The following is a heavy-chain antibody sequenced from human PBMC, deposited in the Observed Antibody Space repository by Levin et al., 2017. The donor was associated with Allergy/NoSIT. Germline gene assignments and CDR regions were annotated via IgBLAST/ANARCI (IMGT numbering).Heavy chain of an antibody. CDR1: GFTFSDYS. V-gene: IGHV3-23*01. J-gene: IGHJ5*01. Sequence: GGSLRLSCAASGFTFSDYSISWVRQAPGKELEWVSTIRSSGGSTYYAESVKGRFTISRDNSKNTLYLQMNSLRAEDTAVYYCAKGFGVISKFVDSWGQGTLVTVSS. CDR3: AKGFGVISKFVDS. CDR2: IRSSGGST. D-gene: IGHD3-3*01.